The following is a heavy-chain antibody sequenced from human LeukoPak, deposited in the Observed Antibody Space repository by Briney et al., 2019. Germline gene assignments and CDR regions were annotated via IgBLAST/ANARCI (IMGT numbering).Heavy chain of an antibody. CDR1: GFTFSSYG. CDR3: ARDPSGRAAAAGGIFDY. Sequence: PGGSLRLSCAASGFTFSSYGMHWVRQAPGKGLEWVAVIWYDGSNKYYADSVKGRFTISRDNSKNTLYLQMNSLRAEDTAVYYCARDPSGRAAAAGGIFDYWGQGTLVTVSS. D-gene: IGHD2-2*01. J-gene: IGHJ4*02. V-gene: IGHV3-33*01. CDR2: IWYDGSNK.